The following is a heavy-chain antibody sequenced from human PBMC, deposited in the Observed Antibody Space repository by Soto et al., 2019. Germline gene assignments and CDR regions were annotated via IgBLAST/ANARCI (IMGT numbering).Heavy chain of an antibody. J-gene: IGHJ4*02. CDR1: GFTFNDAW. Sequence: EVQLVESGGGLVKPGGSLRLSCATYGFTFNDAWLSWVRQAPGKGLEWVGRLKGRNVGGTIDYAAPVTGRFTISSDESEIWLRLQVKSLKLGDTGVYCCSTGVGDRSGQYVHWGEGALVTVSS. CDR2: LKGRNVGGTI. D-gene: IGHD3-22*01. V-gene: IGHV3-15*07. CDR3: STGVGDRSGQYVH.